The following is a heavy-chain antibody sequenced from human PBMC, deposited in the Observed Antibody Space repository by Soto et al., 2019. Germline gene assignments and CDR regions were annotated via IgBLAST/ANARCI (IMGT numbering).Heavy chain of an antibody. V-gene: IGHV3-30*18. CDR3: AKREGSYFDY. CDR1: GFTFSSYG. Sequence: QVQLVESGGGVVQPGRSLRLSCAASGFTFSSYGMHWVRQAPGKGLEWVAVISYDGSNKYYADSVKGRFTISRDNSKNTLCLRMTSVRGEHTGVYYCAKREGSYFDYWGQGTVVPVSS. D-gene: IGHD2-15*01. J-gene: IGHJ4*02. CDR2: ISYDGSNK.